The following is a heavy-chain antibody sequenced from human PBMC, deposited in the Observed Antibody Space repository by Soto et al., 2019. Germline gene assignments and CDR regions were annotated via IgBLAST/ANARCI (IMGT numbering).Heavy chain of an antibody. CDR2: ISAYNGNT. V-gene: IGHV1-18*01. Sequence: AXVKVSCKASGYTFTSYGISWVRQAPGQGLEWMGWISAYNGNTNYAQKLQGRVTMTTDTSTSTAYMELRSLRSDGAAVYYCASLTSEGCEETNGSRWGRGTLVTVSS. CDR3: ASLTSEGCEETNGSR. J-gene: IGHJ4*02. CDR1: GYTFTSYG. D-gene: IGHD3-10*01.